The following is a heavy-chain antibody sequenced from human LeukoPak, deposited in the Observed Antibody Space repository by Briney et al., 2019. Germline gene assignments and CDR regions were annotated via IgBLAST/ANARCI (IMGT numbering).Heavy chain of an antibody. CDR3: ARVSSSWYQDWYFDL. V-gene: IGHV4-61*02. Sequence: SQTLSLTCTVSGGSISSGSYYWSWIRQPAGKGLEWIGRIYTSGSTNYNPSLKSRVIMSVDTSKNQFSLKLSFVTAADTAVYYCARVSSSWYQDWYFDLWGRGTLVTVSS. CDR2: IYTSGST. CDR1: GGSISSGSYY. J-gene: IGHJ2*01. D-gene: IGHD6-13*01.